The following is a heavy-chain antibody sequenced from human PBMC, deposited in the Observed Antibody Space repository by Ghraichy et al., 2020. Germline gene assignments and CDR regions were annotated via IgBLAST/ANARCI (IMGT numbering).Heavy chain of an antibody. J-gene: IGHJ6*03. Sequence: LSLTCGVSGGSVNSDAYSWSWIRQPPGKGLEWIGYIDHSGSTYSNPSLQSRVTISVDRSKNQFSLKLSSVTAADTAVYYCARVWTRARDFYLYYMDVWGKGATVTVSS. V-gene: IGHV4-30-2*01. CDR1: GGSVNSDAYS. CDR2: IDHSGST. D-gene: IGHD3/OR15-3a*01. CDR3: ARVWTRARDFYLYYMDV.